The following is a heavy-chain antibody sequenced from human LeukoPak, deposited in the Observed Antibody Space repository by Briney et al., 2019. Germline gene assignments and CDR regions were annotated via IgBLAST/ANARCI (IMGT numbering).Heavy chain of an antibody. CDR1: GGSISGYY. CDR3: ARASPTTNKGAYGWFDP. D-gene: IGHD1-14*01. Sequence: SETLSLTWTVSGGSISGYYCSWIRQPAGKGLDWIGRIYTSGSTNYNPSLKSRVTMSVDTSKNQFSLKLSSVTAADTAVYYCARASPTTNKGAYGWFDPWGQGTLVTVSS. CDR2: IYTSGST. J-gene: IGHJ5*02. V-gene: IGHV4-4*07.